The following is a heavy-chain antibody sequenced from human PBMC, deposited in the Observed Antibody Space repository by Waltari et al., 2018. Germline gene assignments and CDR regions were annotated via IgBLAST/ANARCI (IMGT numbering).Heavy chain of an antibody. V-gene: IGHV4-59*08. CDR2: ISYSGNT. Sequence: QVQLQESGPGLVKPSETLSLTCTVSGGSISSYYWSWIRQPPGKGLEWIGYISYSGNTNSTPSLQSRVTISLDTSKNQFSLNLSSVTAADTAVYYCARRGGYSSPDLYWGQGTLVTVSS. CDR1: GGSISSYY. CDR3: ARRGGYSSPDLY. D-gene: IGHD6-13*01. J-gene: IGHJ4*02.